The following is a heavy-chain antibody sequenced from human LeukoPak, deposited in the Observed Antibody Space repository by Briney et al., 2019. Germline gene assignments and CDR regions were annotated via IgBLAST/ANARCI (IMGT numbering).Heavy chain of an antibody. CDR1: GFTVSSNY. V-gene: IGHV3-53*01. CDR3: ARDPRSKYSSGWSTA. J-gene: IGHJ5*02. D-gene: IGHD6-19*01. CDR2: IYSGGST. Sequence: GGSLRLSCAASGFTVSSNYMSWVRQAPGKGLEWASVIYSGGSTYYADSVKGRFTISRDNSKNTLYLQMNSLRAEDTAVYYCARDPRSKYSSGWSTAWGQGTLVTVSS.